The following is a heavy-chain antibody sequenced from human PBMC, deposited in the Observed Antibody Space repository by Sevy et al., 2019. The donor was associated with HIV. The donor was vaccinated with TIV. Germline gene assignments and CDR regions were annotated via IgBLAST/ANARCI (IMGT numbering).Heavy chain of an antibody. V-gene: IGHV3-48*02. D-gene: IGHD4-17*01. CDR3: ARDANDYGDLDFDY. J-gene: IGHJ4*02. CDR1: GFTFSSYS. Sequence: GGSLRLSCAASGFTFSSYSMNWVRQAPGKGLEWVSYISSSSSTIYYADSVKGRCTISRDKAKNSLYLQMNSLRDEDTAVYYCARDANDYGDLDFDYWGQGTLVTVSS. CDR2: ISSSSSTI.